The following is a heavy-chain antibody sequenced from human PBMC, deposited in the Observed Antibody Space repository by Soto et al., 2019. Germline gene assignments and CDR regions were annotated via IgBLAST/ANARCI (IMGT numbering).Heavy chain of an antibody. CDR3: ATRRTGTTTGADGVDY. J-gene: IGHJ4*02. Sequence: QVQLQQWGAGLLKPSETLSLTCAVYGGSFSGYYWSWIRQPPGKGLEWIGEINHSGSTNYNPSLKGRATTSVDTSKNQFSLKLSSVTAADTAVYYCATRRTGTTTGADGVDYWGQGTLVTVSS. V-gene: IGHV4-34*01. CDR1: GGSFSGYY. CDR2: INHSGST. D-gene: IGHD1-1*01.